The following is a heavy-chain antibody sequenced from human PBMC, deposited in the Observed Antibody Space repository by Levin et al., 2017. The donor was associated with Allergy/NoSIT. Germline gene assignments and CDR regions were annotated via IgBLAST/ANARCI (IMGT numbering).Heavy chain of an antibody. D-gene: IGHD2-15*01. CDR2: IGNGGSPT. Sequence: GGSLRLSCAASGFTFSGFSMSWVRQAPGKGLEWVSAIGNGGSPTYYADSVKGRFTISRDNSRNTLSLQMNSLRVEDTAVYYCVRDGGSCSGGTCYWGQGTLVTVSS. CDR1: GFTFSGFS. V-gene: IGHV3-23*01. J-gene: IGHJ4*02. CDR3: VRDGGSCSGGTCY.